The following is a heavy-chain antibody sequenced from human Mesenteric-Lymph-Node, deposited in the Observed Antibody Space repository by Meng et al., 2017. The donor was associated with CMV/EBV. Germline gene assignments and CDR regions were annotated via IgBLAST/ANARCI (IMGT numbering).Heavy chain of an antibody. D-gene: IGHD2-2*01. V-gene: IGHV4-61*01. J-gene: IGHJ6*02. CDR3: ARVRLIQYCSSTSCPYYYYGMDV. CDR1: GGSVSSGSYY. Sequence: SETLSLTCTVSGGSVSSGSYYWSWIRQPPGKGLEWIGYIYYSGSTNYNPSLKSRVTISVDTSKNQFSLKLSSVTAADTAVYYCARVRLIQYCSSTSCPYYYYGMDVWGQGTTVTVSS. CDR2: IYYSGST.